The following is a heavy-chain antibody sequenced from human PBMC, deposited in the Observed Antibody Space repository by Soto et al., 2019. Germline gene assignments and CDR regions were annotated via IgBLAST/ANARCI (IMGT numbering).Heavy chain of an antibody. Sequence: GESLKISCKGSGYSFTSYWIGWVRQMPGKGLEWMGIIYPGDSDTRYSPSFQGQVTISADKSISTAYLQWSSLKASDTAMYYCARHEDDCSSTSCYGYYMDVWGKGTTVTVSS. V-gene: IGHV5-51*01. CDR2: IYPGDSDT. CDR3: ARHEDDCSSTSCYGYYMDV. J-gene: IGHJ6*03. CDR1: GYSFTSYW. D-gene: IGHD2-2*01.